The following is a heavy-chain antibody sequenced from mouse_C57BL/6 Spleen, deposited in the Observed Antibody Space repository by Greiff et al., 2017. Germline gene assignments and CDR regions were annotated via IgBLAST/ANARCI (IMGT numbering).Heavy chain of an antibody. Sequence: GGGLVQPKGSLKLSCAASGFSFNTYAMNWVRQAPGKGLEWVARIRSKSNNYATYYADSVKDRCTISRDDSESMLYLQMNNLKTEDTAMYYCVRRTPYYYGSSYGYFDVWGTGTTVTVSS. J-gene: IGHJ1*03. V-gene: IGHV10-1*01. D-gene: IGHD1-1*01. CDR1: GFSFNTYA. CDR2: IRSKSNNYAT. CDR3: VRRTPYYYGSSYGYFDV.